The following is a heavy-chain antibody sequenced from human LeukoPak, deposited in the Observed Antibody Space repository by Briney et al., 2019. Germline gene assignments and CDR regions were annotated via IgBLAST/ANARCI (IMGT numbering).Heavy chain of an antibody. J-gene: IGHJ4*02. CDR3: ARGVYGDSLDY. CDR2: IYYSGST. CDR1: GGSISSYY. V-gene: IGHV4-59*01. D-gene: IGHD4-17*01. Sequence: PSETLSLTCTVSGGSISSYYWSWIRQPPGKGLEWIGYIYYSGSTNYNPSLKSRVTISEDTSKNQFSLKLSSVTAADTAVYYCARGVYGDSLDYWGQGTLVTVSS.